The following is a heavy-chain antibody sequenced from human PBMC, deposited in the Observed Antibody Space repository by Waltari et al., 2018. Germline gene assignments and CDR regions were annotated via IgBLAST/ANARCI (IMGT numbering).Heavy chain of an antibody. D-gene: IGHD4-17*01. CDR3: GRVAFGDDGGYFQH. V-gene: IGHV4-39*01. Sequence: QLQLQESGPGLVKPSETLSLTCTVSGGSLSTNYNWAWIRQPTGKGLEWMGNMQYRGSTFYNPSLKSRVTISLDTSMNQFSLRLTSVNAADTAVYFCGRVAFGDDGGYFQHWGQGTLVTISS. J-gene: IGHJ1*01. CDR1: GGSLSTNYN. CDR2: MQYRGST.